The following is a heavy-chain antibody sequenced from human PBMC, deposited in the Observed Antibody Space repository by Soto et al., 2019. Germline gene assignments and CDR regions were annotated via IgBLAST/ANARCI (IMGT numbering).Heavy chain of an antibody. CDR3: ARDLDLRIQLWLQTRPHYYYGMDV. D-gene: IGHD5-18*01. CDR1: GFTFSDYY. V-gene: IGHV3-11*05. CDR2: ISSSSSYT. Sequence: PGGSLRLSCAASGFTFSDYYMSWIRQAPGKGLEWVSYISSSSSYTNYADSVKGRFTISRDNAKNSLYLQMNSLRAEDTAVYYCARDLDLRIQLWLQTRPHYYYGMDVWGQGTTVTVSS. J-gene: IGHJ6*02.